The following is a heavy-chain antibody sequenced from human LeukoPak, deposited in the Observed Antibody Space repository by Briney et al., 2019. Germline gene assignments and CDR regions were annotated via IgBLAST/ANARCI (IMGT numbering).Heavy chain of an antibody. CDR1: GGSISNYY. CDR2: IYSSGTT. CDR3: ARHGGWMSPISN. V-gene: IGHV4-59*08. Sequence: KPSETLSLTCTVSGGSISNYYWSWIRQPPGKGLEWIGYIYSSGTTNYNPSLKSRVTISVATSKNQLSLKLSSVTAADTAVYYCARHGGWMSPISNWGQGTLVTVSS. D-gene: IGHD3-16*01. J-gene: IGHJ4*02.